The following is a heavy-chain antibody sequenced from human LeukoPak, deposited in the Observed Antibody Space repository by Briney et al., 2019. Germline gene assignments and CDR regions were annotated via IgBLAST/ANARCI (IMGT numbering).Heavy chain of an antibody. CDR3: ARRYCSSTSCHYFDY. Sequence: ASVKVSCKASGYTFSSYDINWVRQAAGQGLEWMGWMNPNSGNTGYARKFQGRVTMARNTSISTAYMELSSLRSEDTAVYYCARRYCSSTSCHYFDYWGQGTLVTVSS. D-gene: IGHD2-2*01. CDR2: MNPNSGNT. V-gene: IGHV1-8*01. J-gene: IGHJ4*02. CDR1: GYTFSSYD.